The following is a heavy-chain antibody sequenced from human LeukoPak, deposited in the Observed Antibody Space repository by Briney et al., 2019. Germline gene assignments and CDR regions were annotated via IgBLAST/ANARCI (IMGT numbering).Heavy chain of an antibody. CDR1: GFTLRNYL. V-gene: IGHV3-74*01. CDR2: INSDGSST. D-gene: IGHD5-18*01. CDR3: ARGGGYTYEAFDY. J-gene: IGHJ4*02. Sequence: GGSLRLSCAASGFTLRNYLMHWVRQAPGKGLVWVSRINSDGSSTSYADSVKGRFTISRDNAKNTLFLQMNSLRAEDTAVYYCARGGGYTYEAFDYWGQGTLVTVSS.